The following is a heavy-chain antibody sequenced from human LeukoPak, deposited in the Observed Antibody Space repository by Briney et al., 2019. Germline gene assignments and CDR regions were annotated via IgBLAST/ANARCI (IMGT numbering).Heavy chain of an antibody. CDR1: GGSISSGAYY. J-gene: IGHJ4*02. Sequence: SHTLSLTCNVSGGSISSGAYYWSWIRQPPGKGLEWIGYIYYSGSTHYNSSLKSRVSISVDTSKNQFSLNLNSVTAADTAVYYCASLLRMVYAVGYWGQGTLVTVSS. V-gene: IGHV4-30-4*01. D-gene: IGHD2-8*01. CDR3: ASLLRMVYAVGY. CDR2: IYYSGST.